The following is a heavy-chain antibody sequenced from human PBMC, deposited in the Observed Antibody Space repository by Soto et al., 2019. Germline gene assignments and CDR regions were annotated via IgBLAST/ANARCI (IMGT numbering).Heavy chain of an antibody. CDR2: IYYSGST. V-gene: IGHV4-59*08. CDR3: ARQSHQLPAYYYYMDV. CDR1: GGSISSYY. J-gene: IGHJ6*03. Sequence: QVQLQESGPGLVKPSETLSLTCTVSGGSISSYYWSWIRQPPGKGLEWIGYIYYSGSTNYNPSLKSRVTRSVDTSKNQFSLKLSSVTAADTAVYYCARQSHQLPAYYYYMDVWGKGTTVTVSS. D-gene: IGHD2-2*01.